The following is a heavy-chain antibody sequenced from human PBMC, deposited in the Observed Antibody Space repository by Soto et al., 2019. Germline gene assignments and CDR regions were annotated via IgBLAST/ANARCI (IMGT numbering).Heavy chain of an antibody. CDR3: ARDSPMVRGVSNWLDP. CDR1: VYTFTSYN. CDR2: INPSGGST. D-gene: IGHD3-10*01. J-gene: IGHJ5*02. Sequence: XSVKVSFKTSVYTFTSYNIHLLRHTPGQGLEWMGIINPSGGSTSYAQKFQGRVTMTRDTSTSTVYMELSSLRSEHTTVYYCARDSPMVRGVSNWLDPWGQGTLVTVSS. V-gene: IGHV1-46*01.